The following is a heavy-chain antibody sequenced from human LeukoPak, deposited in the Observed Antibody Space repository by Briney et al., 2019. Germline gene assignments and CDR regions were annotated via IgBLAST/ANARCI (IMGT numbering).Heavy chain of an antibody. D-gene: IGHD2-21*02. V-gene: IGHV3-33*01. CDR1: GFTFSSYG. CDR2: IWYDGSNK. CDR3: ARDDLAYCGADCYPYFDP. J-gene: IGHJ5*02. Sequence: QAGGSLRLSCAASGFTFSSYGMHWVRQAPGKGLEWVAVIWYDGSNKYYADSVKGRFTISRDNSKNTLYLQMNSLRAEDTAVYYCARDDLAYCGADCYPYFDPWGQGTLVTVSS.